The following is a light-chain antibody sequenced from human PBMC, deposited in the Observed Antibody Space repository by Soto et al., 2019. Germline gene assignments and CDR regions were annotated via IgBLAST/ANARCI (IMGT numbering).Light chain of an antibody. CDR3: QQSSSTPVT. CDR2: AAS. J-gene: IGKJ5*01. CDR1: QSISSY. V-gene: IGKV1-39*01. Sequence: DIQMTQSPSSLSAALGDRVTITCRASQSISSYLNWYQQKPGKAPKLLIYAASSLQSGVPSRFSGSGSGTDFTLTISRLQPEDFATYYCQQSSSTPVTFGQGTRLEIK.